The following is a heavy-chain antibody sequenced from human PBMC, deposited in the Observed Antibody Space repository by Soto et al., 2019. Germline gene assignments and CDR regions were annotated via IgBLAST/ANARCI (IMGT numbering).Heavy chain of an antibody. CDR2: IHHSGST. V-gene: IGHV4-38-2*02. J-gene: IGHJ4*02. D-gene: IGHD2-21*01. Sequence: PSATLSLTCSVSGYSISIGYYWVLIRQAPGKGLEWIGNIHHSGSTYYNPSLESRVTISIDTSKNQFSLRLTSVTAADTAIYYCARDISASDGDYWGQGTLVTVSS. CDR1: GYSISIGYY. CDR3: ARDISASDGDY.